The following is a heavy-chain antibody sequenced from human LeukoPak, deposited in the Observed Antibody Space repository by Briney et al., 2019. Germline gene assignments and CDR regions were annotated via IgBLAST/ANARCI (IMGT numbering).Heavy chain of an antibody. CDR2: IYSGGST. Sequence: GGSLRLSCAASGFTVSSNYMSWVRQAPGKGLEWVSVIYSGGSTYYADSVKGRFTISRDNSKNTLYLQMNSLRAEDTAVYYCARAKMAGYGLFDYWGQGTLVTVSS. CDR3: ARAKMAGYGLFDY. V-gene: IGHV3-66*01. CDR1: GFTVSSNY. D-gene: IGHD5-12*01. J-gene: IGHJ4*02.